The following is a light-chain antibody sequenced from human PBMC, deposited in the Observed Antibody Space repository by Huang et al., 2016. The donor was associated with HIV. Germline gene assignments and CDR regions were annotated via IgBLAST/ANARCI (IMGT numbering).Light chain of an antibody. V-gene: IGKV2D-29*01. CDR1: QSLLHSDGKTY. J-gene: IGKJ2*01. CDR3: MHSTQHPYT. CDR2: EVT. Sequence: DIVMTQTPLSLSVTPGQPASISCKSSQSLLHSDGKTYVYWYLQKPGQPPQLLIYEVTSRFSGVADRCSGSGSGTDFTVKISRVEAEDVGVYYCMHSTQHPYTFGQGTKLEIK.